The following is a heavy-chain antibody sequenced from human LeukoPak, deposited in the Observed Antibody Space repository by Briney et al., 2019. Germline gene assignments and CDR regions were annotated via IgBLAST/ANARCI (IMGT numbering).Heavy chain of an antibody. J-gene: IGHJ4*02. CDR1: GGSISSGGYS. V-gene: IGHV4-31*03. CDR2: IYYSGST. CDR3: ARYTYYYDSSGPSYYFDY. Sequence: SETLSLTCTVSGGSISSGGYSWSWIRQHPGKGLEWIGYIYYSGSTYYNPSLKSRVTISVDTSKNQFSLKLSSVTAADTAVYYCARYTYYYDSSGPSYYFDYWGQGTLVTVSS. D-gene: IGHD3-22*01.